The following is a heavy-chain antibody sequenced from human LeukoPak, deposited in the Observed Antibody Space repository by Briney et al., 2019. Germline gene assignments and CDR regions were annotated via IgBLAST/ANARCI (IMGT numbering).Heavy chain of an antibody. J-gene: IGHJ4*02. CDR2: ISYDGSNK. V-gene: IGHV3-30-3*01. CDR3: ARDLDY. Sequence: GGSLRLSCAASGFTFSSYAMHWVRQAPGKGLEWVAVISYDGSNKYYADSVKGRFTISRDNSKNTLYLQMNSLRAKDTAVYYCARDLDYWGQGTLVTVSS. CDR1: GFTFSSYA.